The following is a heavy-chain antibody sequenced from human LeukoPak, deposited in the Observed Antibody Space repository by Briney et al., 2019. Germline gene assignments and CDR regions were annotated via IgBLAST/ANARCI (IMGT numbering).Heavy chain of an antibody. CDR3: ARRVGGDRMDV. CDR1: GGSISSYY. Sequence: PSETLSLTCTVSGGSISSYYWSWIRQPPGKGLEWIGYIYYSGSTNYNPSLKSRVTISVDTSKNQFSLKLSSVTAADTAVYYCARRVGGDRMDVWGQGTTVTVSS. D-gene: IGHD3-3*01. J-gene: IGHJ6*02. V-gene: IGHV4-59*08. CDR2: IYYSGST.